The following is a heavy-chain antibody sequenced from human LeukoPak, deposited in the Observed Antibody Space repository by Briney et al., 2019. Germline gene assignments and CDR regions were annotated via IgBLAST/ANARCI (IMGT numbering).Heavy chain of an antibody. D-gene: IGHD3-3*01. CDR3: ARRSPYYDFWSGHKYYFDY. CDR1: GGSFSGYY. J-gene: IGHJ4*02. V-gene: IGHV4-34*01. CDR2: INHSGST. Sequence: SETLSLTCAVYGGSFSGYYWSRIRQPPGKGLEWIGEINHSGSTNYNPSLKSRVTISVDTSKNQFSLKLSSVTAADTAVYYCARRSPYYDFWSGHKYYFDYWGQGTLVTVSS.